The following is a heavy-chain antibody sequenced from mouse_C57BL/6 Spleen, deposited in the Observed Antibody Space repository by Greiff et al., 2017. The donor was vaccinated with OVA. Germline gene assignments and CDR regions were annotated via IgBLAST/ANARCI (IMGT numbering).Heavy chain of an antibody. D-gene: IGHD2-12*01. V-gene: IGHV1-39*01. CDR1: GYSFTDYN. Sequence: EVKLMESGPELVKPGASVKISCKASGYSFTDYNMNWVKQSNGKSLEWIGVINPNYGTTSYNQKFKGKATLTVDQSSSTAYMQLNSLTSEDSAVYYCARERIYDEAMDYWGQGTSVTVSS. J-gene: IGHJ4*01. CDR2: INPNYGTT. CDR3: ARERIYDEAMDY.